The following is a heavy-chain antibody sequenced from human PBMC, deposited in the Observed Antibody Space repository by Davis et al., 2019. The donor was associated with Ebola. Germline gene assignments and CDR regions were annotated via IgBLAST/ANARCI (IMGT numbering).Heavy chain of an antibody. CDR3: AKDLLYSSSWYFLPPDAFDI. J-gene: IGHJ3*02. V-gene: IGHV3-74*01. CDR1: GFTFSSYW. Sequence: GESLKISCAASGFTFSSYWMHWVRQAPGKGLVWVSRINSDGSSTSYADSVKGRFTISRDNAKNTLYLQMNSLRAEDTAVYYCAKDLLYSSSWYFLPPDAFDIWGQGTMVTVSS. D-gene: IGHD6-13*01. CDR2: INSDGSST.